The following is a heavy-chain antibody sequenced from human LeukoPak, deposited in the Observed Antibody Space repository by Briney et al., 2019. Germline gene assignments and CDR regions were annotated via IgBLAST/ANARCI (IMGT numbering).Heavy chain of an antibody. CDR3: ARDRAYGSGSYGGY. D-gene: IGHD3-10*01. CDR1: GYTFTGYY. CDR2: INPNSGGT. V-gene: IGHV1-2*06. J-gene: IGHJ4*02. Sequence: ASVKVSCKASGYTFTGYYMHWVRQAPGQGLEWMGRINPNSGGTNYAQKFQGRVTMTRDTSISTAYMELRRLRSDDTAVYYCARDRAYGSGSYGGYWGQGTLVTVSS.